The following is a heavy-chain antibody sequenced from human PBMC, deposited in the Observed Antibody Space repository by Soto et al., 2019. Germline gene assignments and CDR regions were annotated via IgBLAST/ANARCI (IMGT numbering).Heavy chain of an antibody. CDR1: GYTFTSYG. CDR2: ISAYNGNT. V-gene: IGHV1-18*04. CDR3: ARDLPHYDFWSGYRTNFDY. Sequence: AASVKVSCKASGYTFTSYGISWVRQAPGQGLEWMGWISAYNGNTNYAQKLQGRVTMTTDTSTSTAYMELRSLRSDDTAVYYCARDLPHYDFWSGYRTNFDYWGQETLVTVSS. D-gene: IGHD3-3*01. J-gene: IGHJ4*02.